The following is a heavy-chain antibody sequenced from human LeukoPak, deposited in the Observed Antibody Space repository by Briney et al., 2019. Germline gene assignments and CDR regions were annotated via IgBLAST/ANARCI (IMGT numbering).Heavy chain of an antibody. CDR2: IWYDGSNK. Sequence: GGSLRLSCAASGVTFSSYGMHWVRQAPGKGLEWVAVIWYDGSNKYYADSVKGRFTISGDNSKNTLYLQMNSLRAEDTAVYYCARVVQHGYSYGSLLFDYWGQGTLVTVSS. J-gene: IGHJ4*02. V-gene: IGHV3-33*01. D-gene: IGHD5-18*01. CDR3: ARVVQHGYSYGSLLFDY. CDR1: GVTFSSYG.